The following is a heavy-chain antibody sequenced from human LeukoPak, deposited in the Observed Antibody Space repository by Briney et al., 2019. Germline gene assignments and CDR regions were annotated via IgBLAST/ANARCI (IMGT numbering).Heavy chain of an antibody. D-gene: IGHD3-22*01. J-gene: IGHJ4*02. CDR2: ISVRSNYI. Sequence: GGSLRLSCAASGYTFSSYSINWVRQAPGKGLEWVSSISVRSNYIYYADSVRGRFRVSRDDARDSLYLQMNSLRAEDTAVYYCVRLRRNSDTSGFYYYYDFWGQGTLVTVSS. CDR1: GYTFSSYS. CDR3: VRLRRNSDTSGFYYYYDF. V-gene: IGHV3-21*01.